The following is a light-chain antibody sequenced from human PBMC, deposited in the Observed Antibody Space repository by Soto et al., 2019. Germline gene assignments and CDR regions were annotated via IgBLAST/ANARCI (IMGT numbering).Light chain of an antibody. J-gene: IGKJ1*01. CDR2: GVS. CDR3: QQYDNSLWT. Sequence: ILLAQSPATLSVSPGARATLSCRASQSVSSNFAWYQQKPGQAPRLLVYGVSIRDSGIPDRFSGSGSGTDFTLTISRLEPEDFPVYYCQQYDNSLWTFGQGTKVDIK. V-gene: IGKV3-20*01. CDR1: QSVSSN.